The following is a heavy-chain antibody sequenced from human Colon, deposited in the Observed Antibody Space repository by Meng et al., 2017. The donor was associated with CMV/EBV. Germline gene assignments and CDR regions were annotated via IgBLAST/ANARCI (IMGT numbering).Heavy chain of an antibody. D-gene: IGHD1-1*01. CDR3: ARGLGHASNNSHDY. CDR2: VYYSGSA. CDR1: GESMRSHY. Sequence: SETLSLTCTVSGESMRSHYWSWIRQPPGKGLEWMGHVYYSGSATYSPSLRSRVSISLDMSKNQFSLKLRSATAADTAMYFCARGLGHASNNSHDYWGQGTLVTVSS. V-gene: IGHV4-59*11. J-gene: IGHJ4*02.